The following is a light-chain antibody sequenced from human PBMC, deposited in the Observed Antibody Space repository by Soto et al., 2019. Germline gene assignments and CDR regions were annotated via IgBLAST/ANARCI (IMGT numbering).Light chain of an antibody. J-gene: IGKJ4*01. Sequence: DIQMTQSPSSLSAYVGDRVTITCQASQDISNYLNWYRHKPGKAPEFLIYDASNLETEVPSRFSGSGSGTDFTFNNSSLQPEDIATYYCQQYDNLPFTFGGGTKVEIK. CDR3: QQYDNLPFT. CDR1: QDISNY. V-gene: IGKV1-33*01. CDR2: DAS.